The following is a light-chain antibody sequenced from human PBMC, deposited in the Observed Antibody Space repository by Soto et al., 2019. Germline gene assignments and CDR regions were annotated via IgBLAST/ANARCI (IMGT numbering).Light chain of an antibody. CDR1: QSVSSN. V-gene: IGKV3-15*01. CDR2: GAS. J-gene: IGKJ1*01. Sequence: EIVMTQSPATLSVSPGERGNLSCRGSQSVSSNLAWYQQKPGQAPRLLIYGASTRATGIPARFSGSGSGTEFTLTISSLQSEDFAVYYCQQYNNWPRTFGQGTKVEVK. CDR3: QQYNNWPRT.